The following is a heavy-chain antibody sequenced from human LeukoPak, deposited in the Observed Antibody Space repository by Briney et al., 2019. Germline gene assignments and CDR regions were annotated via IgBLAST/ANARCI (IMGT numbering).Heavy chain of an antibody. CDR3: AREGREDTAMGLNWFDP. CDR2: MNPNSGNT. CDR1: GYTFTSYY. Sequence: ASVRVSCKASGYTFTSYYMHWVRQAPGQGLEWMGWMNPNSGNTGYAQKFQGRVTITRNTSISTAYMELSSLRSEDTAVYYCAREGREDTAMGLNWFDPWGQGTLVTVSS. J-gene: IGHJ5*02. D-gene: IGHD5-18*01. V-gene: IGHV1-8*03.